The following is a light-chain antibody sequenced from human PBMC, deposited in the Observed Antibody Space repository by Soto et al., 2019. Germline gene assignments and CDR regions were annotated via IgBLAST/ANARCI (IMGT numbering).Light chain of an antibody. CDR3: QQYNSYPIT. Sequence: EIVLTQSPATLSLSPGERAILSCRASQSVSTFLAWFQQKPGQAPRLLMYGASDRATGTPGRFSGSGSGTEFTLTISSLQPDDFATYYCQQYNSYPITFGQGTRLEIK. CDR1: QSVSTF. V-gene: IGKV3D-15*01. J-gene: IGKJ5*01. CDR2: GAS.